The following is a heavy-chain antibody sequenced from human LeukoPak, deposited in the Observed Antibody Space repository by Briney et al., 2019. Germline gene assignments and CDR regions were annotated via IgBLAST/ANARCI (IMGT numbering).Heavy chain of an antibody. Sequence: GGPLRLSRVASGFTVSNSYMTWVRQTPGKGLEWVAFISGGGMTLYADSVKGRFTMSRDYSKDTLHLQMNSLRVTDTAVYYCSRGFGGDLLGYYFDSWGQGTQVTVSS. D-gene: IGHD3-10*01. J-gene: IGHJ4*02. V-gene: IGHV3-53*01. CDR1: GFTVSNSY. CDR2: ISGGGMT. CDR3: SRGFGGDLLGYYFDS.